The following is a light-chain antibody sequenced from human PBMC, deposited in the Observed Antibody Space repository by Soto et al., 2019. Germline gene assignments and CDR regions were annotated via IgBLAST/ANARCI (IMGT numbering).Light chain of an antibody. V-gene: IGKV3D-20*01. Sequence: EVVLTQSPATLSLSPGERVLLSCGASQIIAKNYLAWYQQKPGLAPRLLIYDASNRATGIPDRFSGSGSGTQFTLTISRLESEDFAVYFCQQYGNPPQTFGQGTKLDMK. J-gene: IGKJ2*01. CDR3: QQYGNPPQT. CDR1: QIIAKNY. CDR2: DAS.